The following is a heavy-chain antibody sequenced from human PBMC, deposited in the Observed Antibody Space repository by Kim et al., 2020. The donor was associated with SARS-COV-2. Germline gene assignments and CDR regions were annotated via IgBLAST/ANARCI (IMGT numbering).Heavy chain of an antibody. J-gene: IGHJ4*02. V-gene: IGHV3-48*02. CDR2: ISPSSKTI. D-gene: IGHD1-1*01. Sequence: GGSLRLSCAASGFNFSNYGMSWVRQAPGRGLEWVSYISPSSKTIYQTDSVKGRFINSRDNAKNSLYLQMSTLRDEDTATYFCVRGRGTYFGYWGQGTLVSVSS. CDR1: GFNFSNYG. CDR3: VRGRGTYFGY.